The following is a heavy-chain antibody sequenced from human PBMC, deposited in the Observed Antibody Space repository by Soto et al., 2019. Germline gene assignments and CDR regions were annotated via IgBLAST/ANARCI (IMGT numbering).Heavy chain of an antibody. D-gene: IGHD2-21*02. CDR3: ARDLWGYCGTDCYPLDV. Sequence: SDTLSLTLTFPCSSISSSSYYWGWIRQPPGKGLEWIGSIYYSGSTYYNPSLKSRVTISVDTSKNQFSLKLSSVTAADTAVYYCARDLWGYCGTDCYPLDVWGQGTTVT. CDR1: CSSISSSSYY. CDR2: IYYSGST. V-gene: IGHV4-39*02. J-gene: IGHJ6*02.